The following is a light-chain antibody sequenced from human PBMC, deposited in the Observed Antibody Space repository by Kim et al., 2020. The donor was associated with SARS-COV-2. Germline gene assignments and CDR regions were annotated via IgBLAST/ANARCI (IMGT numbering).Light chain of an antibody. CDR3: QQYGYSLS. J-gene: IGKJ4*01. CDR2: GAS. Sequence: EIVLTQSPGNLSLSPGERATLSCRASQSVSSSYLAWYQLKPGQAPRLLIYGASSRATGIPDRFSGSGSGTDFTLTISRLEPEDFAVYYCQQYGYSLSFGGGTKVDIK. V-gene: IGKV3-20*01. CDR1: QSVSSSY.